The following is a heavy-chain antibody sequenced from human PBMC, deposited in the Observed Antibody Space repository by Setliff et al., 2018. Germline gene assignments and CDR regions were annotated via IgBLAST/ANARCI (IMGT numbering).Heavy chain of an antibody. CDR1: GYTFTNYD. V-gene: IGHV1-18*01. Sequence: ASVKVSCKTSGYTFTNYDINWVRQAPGRGLEWMGWISAYNGDTNYAQKFQGRITMTTDRSTRTAYMELRSLRSDAPAVYYCARGGYSYGYDHGFDIWGQGTMVTVSS. J-gene: IGHJ3*02. D-gene: IGHD5-18*01. CDR2: ISAYNGDT. CDR3: ARGGYSYGYDHGFDI.